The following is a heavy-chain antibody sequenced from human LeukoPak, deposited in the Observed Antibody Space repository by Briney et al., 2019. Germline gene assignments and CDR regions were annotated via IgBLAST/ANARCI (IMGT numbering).Heavy chain of an antibody. V-gene: IGHV4-38-2*02. CDR3: AYSGFGAFDI. CDR2: IYHSGST. D-gene: IGHD2-15*01. Sequence: SETLSLTCTVSGYSISSGYYWGWIRQPPGKGLEWIGSIYHSGSTYYNPSLKSRVTISVDTSKNQFSLKLSSVTAADTAVHYCAYSGFGAFDIWGQGTMVTVSS. CDR1: GYSISSGYY. J-gene: IGHJ3*02.